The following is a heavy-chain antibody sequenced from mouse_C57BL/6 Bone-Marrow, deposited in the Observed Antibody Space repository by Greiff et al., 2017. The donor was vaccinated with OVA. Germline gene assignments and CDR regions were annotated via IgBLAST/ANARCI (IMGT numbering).Heavy chain of an antibody. CDR3: AREGYDGDWYFDY. D-gene: IGHD2-2*01. Sequence: EVNVVESEGGLVQPGSSMKLSCTASGFTFSDYYMAWVRQVPEKGLEWVANINYDGSSTYYLDSLKSRFIISRDNAKNILYLQMSSLKSEDTATYYCAREGYDGDWYFDYWGQGTTLTVSS. V-gene: IGHV5-16*01. CDR2: INYDGSST. CDR1: GFTFSDYY. J-gene: IGHJ2*01.